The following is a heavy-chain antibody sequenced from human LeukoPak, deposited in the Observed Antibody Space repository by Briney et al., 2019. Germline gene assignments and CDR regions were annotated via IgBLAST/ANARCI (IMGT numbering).Heavy chain of an antibody. V-gene: IGHV4-39*02. CDR3: AREDHDYGDPY. CDR1: GGSISSSSYY. CDR2: IYYSGST. Sequence: SETLSLTCTVSGGSISSSSYYWGWIRQPPGKGLEWIGSIYYSGSTYYNPSLKSRVTISVDTSNNQFSLKLSSVTAADTAVYYCAREDHDYGDPYWGQGTLVTVSS. D-gene: IGHD4-17*01. J-gene: IGHJ4*02.